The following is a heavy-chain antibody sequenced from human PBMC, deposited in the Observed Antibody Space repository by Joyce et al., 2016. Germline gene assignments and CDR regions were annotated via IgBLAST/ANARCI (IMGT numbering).Heavy chain of an antibody. CDR1: SLTFSNTG. CDR3: ATDPPRGLPFDY. D-gene: IGHD3-10*01. J-gene: IGHJ4*02. CDR2: IRSEAHGGTT. V-gene: IGHV3-15*07. Sequence: DVQLVESGGGFVKPGGSLRLSCAASSLTFSNTGMNWVRQAPGKGLEWVGRIRSEAHGGTTEYAAPVKGRFIISRDDSQNILHLQMRGLKPEDTGVYYCATDPPRGLPFDYWGQGTLVTVSP.